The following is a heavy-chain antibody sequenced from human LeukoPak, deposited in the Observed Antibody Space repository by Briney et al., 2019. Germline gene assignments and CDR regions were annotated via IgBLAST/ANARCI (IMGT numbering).Heavy chain of an antibody. CDR3: ARNDSSGYFDY. CDR1: DYSISSGDY. CDR2: VYHSGST. Sequence: KPSETLSLTCAVSDYSISSGDYWGWIRQPPGKGLEWIGSVYHSGSTYYSPSLKSRVTISVDTYKNQFSLKLSSVTAADTAVYYCARNDSSGYFDYWGQGTLVTVSS. D-gene: IGHD3-22*01. J-gene: IGHJ4*02. V-gene: IGHV4-38-2*01.